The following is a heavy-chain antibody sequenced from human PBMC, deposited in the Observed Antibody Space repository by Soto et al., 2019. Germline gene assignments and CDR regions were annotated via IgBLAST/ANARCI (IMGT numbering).Heavy chain of an antibody. V-gene: IGHV4-39*01. CDR3: VSQRTTVPTQAYFDY. D-gene: IGHD1-1*01. CDR2: VYYRGRS. Sequence: SETLSLTCTVSGGSVTNSSYYWGWIRQSPGKGLEWIGSVYYRGRSYSKLAVKSRVTISVDTSKNRFSLSLNSVTASDTAVYFCVSQRTTVPTQAYFDYWGPRALVAVSS. J-gene: IGHJ4*02. CDR1: GGSVTNSSYY.